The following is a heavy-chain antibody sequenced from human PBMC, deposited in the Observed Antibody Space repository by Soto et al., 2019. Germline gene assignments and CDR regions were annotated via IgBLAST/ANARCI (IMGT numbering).Heavy chain of an antibody. CDR1: GYSFTSYW. CDR3: ARNRLRQYYYGMDV. V-gene: IGHV5-10-1*04. J-gene: IGHJ6*02. Sequence: GESLKISCKGSGYSFTSYWISWVRQMPGKGLEWMGRIDPSDSYTNYSPSFRGQVTISADKSISHVYLQWSSLKASDTAMYYCARNRLRQYYYGMDVWGQGTTVTVSS. D-gene: IGHD3-10*01. CDR2: IDPSDSYT.